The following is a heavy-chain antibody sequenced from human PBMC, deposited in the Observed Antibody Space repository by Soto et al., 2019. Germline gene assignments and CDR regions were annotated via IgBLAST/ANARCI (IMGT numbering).Heavy chain of an antibody. CDR1: GGSINSGGYY. Sequence: QVQLQESGPGLVKPSQTLSLTCTVSGGSINSGGYYWSWIRQQPGKGLEWIGYIYYSGSTYYNPSLRSRLTISIDTSKNQFSLKLSYVTAADTAVYYCASVSYSYGSGSPLHFDYWGQGTLVTVSS. CDR2: IYYSGST. D-gene: IGHD3-10*01. J-gene: IGHJ4*02. CDR3: ASVSYSYGSGSPLHFDY. V-gene: IGHV4-31*03.